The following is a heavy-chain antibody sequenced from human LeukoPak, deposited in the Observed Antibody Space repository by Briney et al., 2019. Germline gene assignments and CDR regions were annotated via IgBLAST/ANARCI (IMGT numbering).Heavy chain of an antibody. Sequence: SETLSLTCAVYGGSFSGYYWSWIRQPPGKGLEWIGEINHSGSTNYNPSLKSRVTISVDTSKNQFSLKLSSVTAADTAVYYCARIITMVRGVKNWFDPWGQGTLVTVSS. CDR3: ARIITMVRGVKNWFDP. V-gene: IGHV4-34*01. CDR1: GGSFSGYY. J-gene: IGHJ5*02. CDR2: INHSGST. D-gene: IGHD3-10*01.